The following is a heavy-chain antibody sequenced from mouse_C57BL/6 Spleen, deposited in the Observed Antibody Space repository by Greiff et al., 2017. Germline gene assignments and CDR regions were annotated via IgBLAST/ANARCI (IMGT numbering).Heavy chain of an antibody. CDR1: GYSFTGYF. J-gene: IGHJ1*03. CDR2: INPYNGDT. V-gene: IGHV1-20*01. D-gene: IGHD1-1*01. Sequence: DVKLQESGPELVKPGASVKISCKASGYSFTGYFMNWVMQSHGKSLEWIGRINPYNGDTFYNQKFKGKATLTVDKSSSTAHMELRSLTSEDSAVYYCARHYGSSYGYFDVWGTGTTVTVSS. CDR3: ARHYGSSYGYFDV.